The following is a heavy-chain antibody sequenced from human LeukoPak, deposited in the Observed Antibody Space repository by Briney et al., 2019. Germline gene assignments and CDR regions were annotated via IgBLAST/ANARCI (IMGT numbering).Heavy chain of an antibody. Sequence: ASVKVSCKASGYTFTGYYMHWVRQAPGQGLEWMGIINLGGRSTSYAQKFQGRVTMTRDTSTSTVYMELSSLRSEDTAGYYCAREIGPIQLHLWGSAFDYWGQGTLVTVSS. CDR3: AREIGPIQLHLWGSAFDY. CDR1: GYTFTGYY. D-gene: IGHD5-24*01. CDR2: INLGGRST. V-gene: IGHV1-46*01. J-gene: IGHJ4*02.